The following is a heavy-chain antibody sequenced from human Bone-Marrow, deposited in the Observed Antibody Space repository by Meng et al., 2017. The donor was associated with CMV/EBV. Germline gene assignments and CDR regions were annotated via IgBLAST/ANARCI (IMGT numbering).Heavy chain of an antibody. J-gene: IGHJ5*02. CDR1: GDSITIFY. D-gene: IGHD2-8*01. Sequence: GSLRLSCTVPGDSITIFYWNWIRQPPGKGLEWIGNVFHTGSTNYNPSLKNRVTISMDTSKNQLSLKLNSLSAADTAVYFCARGRSCLNGLCYEDHNYFGPWGQGTLVTVSS. V-gene: IGHV4-59*01. CDR2: VFHTGST. CDR3: ARGRSCLNGLCYEDHNYFGP.